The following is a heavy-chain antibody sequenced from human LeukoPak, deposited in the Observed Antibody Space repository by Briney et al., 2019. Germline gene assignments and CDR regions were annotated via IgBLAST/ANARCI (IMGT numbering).Heavy chain of an antibody. Sequence: SETLSLTCTVSGGSTNNYYWMWIRQPPGKGLEWIGNIYNSGNTNYNPSLKSRVTISIDTSKNQFSLKVNSVTAADTAIYYCARESGSYLWRSWLNPWGQGTLVTVSS. CDR2: IYNSGNT. J-gene: IGHJ5*02. D-gene: IGHD3-16*01. V-gene: IGHV4-59*01. CDR3: ARESGSYLWRSWLNP. CDR1: GGSTNNYY.